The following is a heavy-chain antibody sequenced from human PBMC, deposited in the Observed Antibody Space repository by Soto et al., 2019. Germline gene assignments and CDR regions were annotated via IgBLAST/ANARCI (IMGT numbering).Heavy chain of an antibody. J-gene: IGHJ6*02. CDR1: GYTFTSYA. CDR2: INAGNGNT. D-gene: IGHD3-3*01. V-gene: IGHV1-3*01. CDR3: AKNADFWSWGMDV. Sequence: ASVKVSCKASGYTFTSYAMHWVRQDPGQRLEWMGWINAGNGNTKYSQKFQGRVTISRDNSRNTLNLQMNSLRAEDTAVYYCAKNADFWSWGMDVWGQGTTVTVSS.